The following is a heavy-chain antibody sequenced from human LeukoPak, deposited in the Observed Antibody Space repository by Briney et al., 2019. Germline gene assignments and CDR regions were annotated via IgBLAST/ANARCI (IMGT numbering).Heavy chain of an antibody. Sequence: PGGSLRLSCAASGFTFSSYSMNWVRQAPGKGLEWVSYISSSSSTIYYADSVKGRFTISRDNAKNTLYLQMNSLRPEDTAVYYCARDDYQSGALDLWGQGTMVTVSS. V-gene: IGHV3-48*04. CDR3: ARDDYQSGALDL. CDR1: GFTFSSYS. CDR2: ISSSSSTI. J-gene: IGHJ3*01. D-gene: IGHD3-16*01.